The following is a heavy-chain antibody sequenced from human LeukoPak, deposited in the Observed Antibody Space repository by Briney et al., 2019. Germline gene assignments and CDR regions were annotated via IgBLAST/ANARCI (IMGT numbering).Heavy chain of an antibody. CDR3: ARQRALYSRSDF. D-gene: IGHD6-6*01. V-gene: IGHV4-59*08. Sequence: SETLSLTCAVSGGSFSNYYWSCIRQPPGKGLEWIGYIYSNGNTNHNPSLMSRVTMSVDTSKNQFSLRIRSVTAADTAIYYCARQRALYSRSDFWGQGTLVTVSS. J-gene: IGHJ4*02. CDR2: IYSNGNT. CDR1: GGSFSNYY.